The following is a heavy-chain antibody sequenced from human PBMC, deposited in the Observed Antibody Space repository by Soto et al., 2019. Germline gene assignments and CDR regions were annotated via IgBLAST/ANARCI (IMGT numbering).Heavy chain of an antibody. CDR2: INAGNGNT. CDR3: ARGPLLWGDV. CDR1: GYTFTNYA. Sequence: QVQLVQSVAEVKKPGASVKVSCKASGYTFTNYAIHWVRQAPGQRLEWMGWINAGNGNTKYSQKFQGRVTITRDTSASTAYMELSSLRSEDTAVYYCARGPLLWGDVWGQGTTVTVSS. J-gene: IGHJ6*02. D-gene: IGHD3-10*01. V-gene: IGHV1-3*01.